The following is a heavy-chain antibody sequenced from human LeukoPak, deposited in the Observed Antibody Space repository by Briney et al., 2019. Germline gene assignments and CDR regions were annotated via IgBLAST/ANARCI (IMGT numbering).Heavy chain of an antibody. V-gene: IGHV3-30*18. D-gene: IGHD5-12*01. CDR3: AKVNIVATIFDY. CDR2: ISYDGSNK. Sequence: GRSLRLSCAASGFTFSSYGMHWVRQAPGKGLEWVAVISYDGSNKYYADSVKGRFTISRDNSKNTLYLQMNSLRAEDTAVYYCAKVNIVATIFDYWGQGTLVTVSS. CDR1: GFTFSSYG. J-gene: IGHJ4*02.